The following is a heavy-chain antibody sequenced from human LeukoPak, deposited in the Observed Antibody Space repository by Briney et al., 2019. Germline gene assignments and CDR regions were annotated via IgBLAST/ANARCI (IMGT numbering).Heavy chain of an antibody. D-gene: IGHD1-26*01. V-gene: IGHV3-48*02. CDR2: ISSSSSTI. CDR3: ARVRGSSPKYYFDY. J-gene: IGHJ4*02. CDR1: GFTFSSYS. Sequence: GGSLRLSCAASGFTFSSYSMNWVRQAPGKGLEWVSYISSSSSTIYYADSVKGRFTISRDNAKNSLYLQMNGLRDEDTAVYYCARVRGSSPKYYFDYWGQGTLVTVSS.